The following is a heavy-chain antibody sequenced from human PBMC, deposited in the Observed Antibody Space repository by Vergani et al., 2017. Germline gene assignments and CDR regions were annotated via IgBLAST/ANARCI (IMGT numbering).Heavy chain of an antibody. J-gene: IGHJ5*02. CDR1: FDSIRNLY. CDR3: ASDTNSGQRADR. CDR2: IHYSENT. D-gene: IGHD2-8*01. Sequence: QVQLQESGPGLVKSSETLSLTCSVSFDSIRNLYCNWTRQPPGKGLEWIGSIHYSENTNYNPSLKTRVTISVDTSKNQFSLTLTSVTAADTAVYYCASDTNSGQRADRWGQGILVTVTS. V-gene: IGHV4-59*11.